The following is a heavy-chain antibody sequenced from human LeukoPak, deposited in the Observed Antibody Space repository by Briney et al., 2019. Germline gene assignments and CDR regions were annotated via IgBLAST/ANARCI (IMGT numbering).Heavy chain of an antibody. V-gene: IGHV3-23*01. CDR1: GFTFSNYA. D-gene: IGHD4-17*01. Sequence: GGSLRLSCTGSGFTFSNYAVAGVRQAPGKGLEWVSSFTSSGNTYYADSVKGRFTVSRNNSKSTLYMQMTSLRAEDTAVYYCAKGDYGDCYWGQGTLVTVSS. CDR3: AKGDYGDCY. CDR2: FTSSGNT. J-gene: IGHJ4*02.